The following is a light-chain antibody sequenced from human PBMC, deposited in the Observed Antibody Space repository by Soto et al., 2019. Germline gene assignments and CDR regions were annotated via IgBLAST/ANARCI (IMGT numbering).Light chain of an antibody. V-gene: IGLV2-11*01. J-gene: IGLJ3*02. CDR2: DVN. Sequence: QSVLTQPRSVSGSPGQSVTFSCTGTSGDIGAYNYVSWYQFHPGKAPKMIIYDVNKRPSGVPDRFSGSKSGNTASLTISWLQAEEEADYYCCSYAHTSRVFGGGTKLTVL. CDR3: CSYAHTSRV. CDR1: SGDIGAYNY.